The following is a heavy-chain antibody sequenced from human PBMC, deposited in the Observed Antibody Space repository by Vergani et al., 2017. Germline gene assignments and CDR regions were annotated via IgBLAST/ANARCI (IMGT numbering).Heavy chain of an antibody. Sequence: EVHLVESGGGLVQPGRSLRLSCSGSGFTLGDYAMTWVRQAPGKGLEWVGGIRSKAYGQATIYAASVKGRFTISRDDSKSIAYLQMNNLQTEDTAMYYCTKGSRGYTGYFFDYWGQGTLATVSS. D-gene: IGHD5-12*01. V-gene: IGHV3-49*04. CDR3: TKGSRGYTGYFFDY. CDR2: IRSKAYGQAT. J-gene: IGHJ4*02. CDR1: GFTLGDYA.